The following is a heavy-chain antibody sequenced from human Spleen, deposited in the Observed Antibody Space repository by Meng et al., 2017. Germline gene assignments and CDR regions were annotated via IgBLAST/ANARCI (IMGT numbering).Heavy chain of an antibody. CDR2: INHSGST. V-gene: IGHV4-34*01. CDR1: GGSFSDYY. D-gene: IGHD4-11*01. CDR3: ARGPTTMAHDFDY. J-gene: IGHJ4*02. Sequence: LQLHEWGAGLLKPSETLSLTGVVSGGSFSDYYWSWIRQPPGKGLEWIGEINHSGSTNYNPSLESRATISVDTSQNNLSLKLSSVTAADSAVYYCARGPTTMAHDFDYWGQGTLVTVSS.